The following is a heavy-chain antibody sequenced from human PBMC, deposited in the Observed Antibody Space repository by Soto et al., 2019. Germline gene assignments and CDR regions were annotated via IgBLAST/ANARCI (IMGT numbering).Heavy chain of an antibody. V-gene: IGHV3-23*01. J-gene: IGHJ4*02. Sequence: GGSLRLSCAASGFTFNTYAMSWVRQAPGKGLEWVSAISRSGVSAYYSDSVKGRFTISRDNSKNTLYLQMNSLRADDTAVYYCATAAGIVVMVTASPAFDYWGQGTLVTVSS. CDR1: GFTFNTYA. CDR2: ISRSGVSA. CDR3: ATAAGIVVMVTASPAFDY. D-gene: IGHD2-15*01.